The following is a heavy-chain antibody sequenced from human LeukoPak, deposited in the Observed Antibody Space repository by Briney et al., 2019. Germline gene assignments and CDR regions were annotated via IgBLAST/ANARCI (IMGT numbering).Heavy chain of an antibody. V-gene: IGHV2-5*01. J-gene: IGHJ4*02. CDR1: GFSLSTTGVG. Sequence: SGPTLVKPTQTLTLTCTFSGFSLSTTGVGVAWIRQPPGKALEWLAVHYWNNDKSYSPSLKNRLTITKDTSKNQVVLILTNMDPVDTATYYCAHKGRGSGSYTMWGQGTLVTVSS. CDR2: HYWNNDK. CDR3: AHKGRGSGSYTM. D-gene: IGHD3-10*01.